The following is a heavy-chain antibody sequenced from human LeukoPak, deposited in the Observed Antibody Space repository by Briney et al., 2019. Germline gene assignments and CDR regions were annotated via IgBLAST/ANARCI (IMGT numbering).Heavy chain of an antibody. CDR1: GFTFSTYS. Sequence: GGSLRLSCAASGFTFSTYSMNWVRQAPGKGLEWVSYISSSSSTMYYADSVKGRFTISRDNAKNTLYLQMNSLRAEDTAVYYCASGNYDYVWGSYRYAFDIWGQGTMVTVSS. D-gene: IGHD3-16*02. CDR2: ISSSSSTM. CDR3: ASGNYDYVWGSYRYAFDI. J-gene: IGHJ3*02. V-gene: IGHV3-48*01.